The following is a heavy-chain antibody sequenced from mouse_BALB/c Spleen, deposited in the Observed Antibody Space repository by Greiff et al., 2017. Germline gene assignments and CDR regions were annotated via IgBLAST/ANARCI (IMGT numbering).Heavy chain of an antibody. CDR2: IWAGGST. D-gene: IGHD3-2*01. CDR3: ARAPTARALYYAMDY. V-gene: IGHV2-9*02. Sequence: VQLQQSGPGLVAPSQSLSITCTVSGFSLTSYGVHWVRQPPGKGLEWLGVIWAGGSTNYNSALMSRLSISKDNSKSQVFLKMNSLQTDDTAMYYCARAPTARALYYAMDYWGQGTSVTVSS. J-gene: IGHJ4*01. CDR1: GFSLTSYG.